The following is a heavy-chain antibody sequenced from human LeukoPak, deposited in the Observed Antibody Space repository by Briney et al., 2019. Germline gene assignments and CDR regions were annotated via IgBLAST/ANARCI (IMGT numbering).Heavy chain of an antibody. Sequence: AGGSLRLSCAASGFTFSSYSMNWVRQAPGKGLEWVSYISSSSSTIYYADSVKGRFTISRDNAKNSLYLQMNSLRAEDTAVYYCARGAVDYDFWSGYYEKPVPFDYWGQGTLVTVSS. CDR3: ARGAVDYDFWSGYYEKPVPFDY. D-gene: IGHD3-3*01. CDR1: GFTFSSYS. J-gene: IGHJ4*02. CDR2: ISSSSSTI. V-gene: IGHV3-48*01.